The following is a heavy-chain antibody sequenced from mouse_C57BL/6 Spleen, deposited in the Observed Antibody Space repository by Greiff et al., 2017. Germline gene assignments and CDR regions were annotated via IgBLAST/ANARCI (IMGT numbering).Heavy chain of an antibody. Sequence: VQLQQSGAELVKPGASVKISCKASGYAFSSYWMNWVKQRPGKGLEWIGQIYPGDGDTNYNGKFQGKATLTADKSSSTAYMQLSSLTSEDSAVYFCARKGDWYYFDYWGQGTTLTVSS. CDR2: IYPGDGDT. CDR1: GYAFSSYW. J-gene: IGHJ2*01. CDR3: ARKGDWYYFDY. D-gene: IGHD3-3*01. V-gene: IGHV1-80*01.